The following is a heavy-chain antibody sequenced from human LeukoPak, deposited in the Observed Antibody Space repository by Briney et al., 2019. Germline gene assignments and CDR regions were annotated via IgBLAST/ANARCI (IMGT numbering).Heavy chain of an antibody. Sequence: SETLSLTCTVAGGSISSYYWSWVRQPAGQPAGKGLEWIGRFYTRGRTDYNPSLKSRVTMSVDTSKNQFTLKLSSVTAGDTVVYYCANGGNSGSYLEDWGQGTLVTVSS. V-gene: IGHV4-4*07. CDR1: GGSISSYY. J-gene: IGHJ4*02. D-gene: IGHD1-26*01. CDR2: FYTRGRT. CDR3: ANGGNSGSYLED.